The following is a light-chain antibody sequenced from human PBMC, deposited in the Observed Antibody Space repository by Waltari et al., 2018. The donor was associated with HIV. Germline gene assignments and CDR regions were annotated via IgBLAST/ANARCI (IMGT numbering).Light chain of an antibody. CDR2: SNI. V-gene: IGLV1-44*01. J-gene: IGLJ3*02. CDR3: AAWDDSLNGLWV. CDR1: SSNFGSNT. Sequence: QSVLTQPPSASGTPGPRVTIPCSGSSSNFGSNTVNWYQQLPGTAPKLLIYSNIQWPSGVPDRFSGSKSGTSASLAISGLQSDDEADYYCAAWDDSLNGLWVFGGGTKLTVL.